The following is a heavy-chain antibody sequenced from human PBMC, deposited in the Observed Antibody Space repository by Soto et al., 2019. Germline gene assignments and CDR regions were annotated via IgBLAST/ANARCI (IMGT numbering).Heavy chain of an antibody. J-gene: IGHJ6*02. Sequence: QMQLVQSGPEVKKPGTSVKVSCKASGFTFTSSAVQWVRQARGQRLEWIGWIVVGSGNTNYAQKFQERVTITRDMATSTAYMELSSLRSEHTAVYYCAAPAARQNYYYYGMDVWGQGTTVTVSS. CDR3: AAPAARQNYYYYGMDV. D-gene: IGHD6-6*01. CDR2: IVVGSGNT. V-gene: IGHV1-58*01. CDR1: GFTFTSSA.